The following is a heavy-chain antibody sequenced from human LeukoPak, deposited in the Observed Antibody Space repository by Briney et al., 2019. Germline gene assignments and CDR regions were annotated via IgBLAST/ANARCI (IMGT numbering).Heavy chain of an antibody. V-gene: IGHV4-59*08. CDR1: GGPISTPY. Sequence: TSETLSLTCTVSGGPISTPYWGWIRQPRGEGLEWIGYLDHSGTTNCNPSLKSRVTISVDTSKNQFSLKLTSVTAADTAVYYCARLYCYAGSCYAGLDHWGQGTLVTVSS. J-gene: IGHJ4*02. D-gene: IGHD3-22*01. CDR2: LDHSGTT. CDR3: ARLYCYAGSCYAGLDH.